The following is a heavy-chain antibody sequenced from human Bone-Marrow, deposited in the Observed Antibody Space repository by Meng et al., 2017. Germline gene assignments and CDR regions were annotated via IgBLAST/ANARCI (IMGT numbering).Heavy chain of an antibody. V-gene: IGHV4-39*06. D-gene: IGHD6-19*01. CDR1: GCSISRSSYY. Sequence: RLDLQRAGPGLVKPSTTLALTCTVSGCSISRSSYYWGWIRQPPGKGLEWIGEIYHGGDTNYNPSIKSRVTIAIDKSKNQFSLKLSSVTAADTAVYYCASWIYSCGWQWGQGALVTVSS. CDR3: ASWIYSCGWQ. CDR2: IYHGGDT. J-gene: IGHJ4*02.